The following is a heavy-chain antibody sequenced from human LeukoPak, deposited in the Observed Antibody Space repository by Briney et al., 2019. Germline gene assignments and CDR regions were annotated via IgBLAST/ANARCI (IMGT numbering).Heavy chain of an antibody. CDR1: GFNFDDSA. V-gene: IGHV3-9*03. Sequence: GGSLRLSCAASGFNFDDSAIHWVRQAPGKGLEWVSAMNWISDFKAYADSVKGRFTISRDNDKNSVHLQMNSLRPEDMAVYYCAKGPKENWYFDLWGRGTLVTVSS. CDR3: AKGPKENWYFDL. CDR2: MNWISDFK. J-gene: IGHJ2*01.